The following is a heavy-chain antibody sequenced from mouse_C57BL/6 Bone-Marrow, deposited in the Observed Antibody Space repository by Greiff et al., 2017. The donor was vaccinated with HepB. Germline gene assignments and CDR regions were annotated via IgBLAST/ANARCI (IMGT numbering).Heavy chain of an antibody. J-gene: IGHJ2*01. CDR1: GFTFSSYA. V-gene: IGHV5-9-1*02. Sequence: EVQLVESGEGLVKPGGSLKLSCAASGFTFSSYAMSWVRQTPEKRLEWVAYISSGGDYIYYADTVKGRFTISRDNARNTLYLQMSSLKSEDTAMYYCTRGFTTVVATDYWGQGTTLTVSS. CDR3: TRGFTTVVATDY. D-gene: IGHD1-1*01. CDR2: ISSGGDYI.